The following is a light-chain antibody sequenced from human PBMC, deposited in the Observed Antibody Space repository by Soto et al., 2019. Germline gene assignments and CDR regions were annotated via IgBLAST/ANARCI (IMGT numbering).Light chain of an antibody. Sequence: IVSTQSPGTLSLSPGDRATLSCEASQSVNNNYLAWYQHKPGQAPRLLIYGASSRATGIPDRFSGSGSGTDFTLTIRRLEPEDFAVYYCQQYDTSLPYTFGGGTKVDIK. CDR3: QQYDTSLPYT. CDR2: GAS. J-gene: IGKJ4*01. V-gene: IGKV3-20*01. CDR1: QSVNNNY.